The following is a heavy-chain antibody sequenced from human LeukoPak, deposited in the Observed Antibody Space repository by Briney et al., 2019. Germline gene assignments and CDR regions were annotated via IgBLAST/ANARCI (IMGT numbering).Heavy chain of an antibody. V-gene: IGHV1-24*01. CDR1: GGTFISYA. CDR3: ATDWVSIAAAGLDY. D-gene: IGHD6-13*01. Sequence: ASVKVSCKASGGTFISYAISWVRQAPGKGLEWMGGFDPEDGETIYAQKFQGRVTMTEDTSTDTAYMELSSLRSGDTAVYYCATDWVSIAAAGLDYWGQGTLVTVSS. J-gene: IGHJ4*02. CDR2: FDPEDGET.